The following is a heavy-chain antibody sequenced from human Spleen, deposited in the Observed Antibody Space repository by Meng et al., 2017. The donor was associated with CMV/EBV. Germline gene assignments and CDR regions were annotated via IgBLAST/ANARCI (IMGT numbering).Heavy chain of an antibody. V-gene: IGHV3-53*01. CDR2: IYAGGSI. Sequence: LRLSCAVSGFTVNSNYMSWVRQAPGKGLEWVSVIYAGGSIYYADSVKGRFTIFRDNSRNTLYLQMNSLKAEDTAVYYCAKDLRSSTFWGQGTLVTVSS. CDR3: AKDLRSSTF. CDR1: GFTVNSNY. D-gene: IGHD6-13*01. J-gene: IGHJ4*02.